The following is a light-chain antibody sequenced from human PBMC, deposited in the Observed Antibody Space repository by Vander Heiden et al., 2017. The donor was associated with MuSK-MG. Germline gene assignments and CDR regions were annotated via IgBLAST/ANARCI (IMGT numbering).Light chain of an antibody. J-gene: IGKJ5*01. V-gene: IGKV4-1*01. CDR3: PKCDRTLAFT. Sequence: DIVMTQSPDSLAVSLGERATINCTPSQTVLSSVNNKNFLAWYQQKSGQPPKPLIYWASTRESGVPDRFSGRGSGPHFTLTMSALQAEDVAVYSCPKCDRTLAFTSAPGRQLEIK. CDR1: QTVLSSVNNKNF. CDR2: WAS.